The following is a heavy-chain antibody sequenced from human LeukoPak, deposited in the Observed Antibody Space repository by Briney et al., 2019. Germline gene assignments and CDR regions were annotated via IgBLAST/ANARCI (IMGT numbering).Heavy chain of an antibody. D-gene: IGHD3-10*01. J-gene: IGHJ4*02. CDR3: ARHAPGYFDY. CDR2: IYHSGST. V-gene: IGHV4-38-2*02. Sequence: SETLSLTCTVSGYSISSGYYWGWIRQPPGKGLEWIGSIYHSGSTYYNPSLKSRVTISVDTSKNQFSLKLSSVTAADTAVYYCARHAPGYFDYWGQGALVTVSS. CDR1: GYSISSGYY.